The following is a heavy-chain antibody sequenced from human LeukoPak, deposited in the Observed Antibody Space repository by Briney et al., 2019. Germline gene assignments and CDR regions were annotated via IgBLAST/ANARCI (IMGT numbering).Heavy chain of an antibody. CDR3: ARGGYTSGWPDYHYYMDV. D-gene: IGHD6-19*01. J-gene: IGHJ6*03. V-gene: IGHV4-61*02. CDR1: GDSISSGDYY. Sequence: PSQTLSLTCTVSGDSISSGDYYWSWIRQPAGKGLEWIGRISSSGSTNYNPSLKSRVTMSVDTSKNQFSLTLRSVIAADTAVYFCARGGYTSGWPDYHYYMDVWGKGTTVTISS. CDR2: ISSSGST.